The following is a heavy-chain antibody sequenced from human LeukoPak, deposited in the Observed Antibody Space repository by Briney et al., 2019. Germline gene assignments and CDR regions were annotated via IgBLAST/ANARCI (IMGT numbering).Heavy chain of an antibody. CDR1: VHTFTYFY. CDR3: ATATITPTRDP. CDR2: INPYSDAT. Sequence: GASVTVSFLPSVHTFTYFYLNWVRQAPGQGREGMGWINPYSDATITAQRFQGRVTLTWYTSIGAAYMELTRLTSDDTAMYYCATATITPTRDPWGQGTLVTVSS. D-gene: IGHD4/OR15-4a*01. J-gene: IGHJ5*02. V-gene: IGHV1-2*02.